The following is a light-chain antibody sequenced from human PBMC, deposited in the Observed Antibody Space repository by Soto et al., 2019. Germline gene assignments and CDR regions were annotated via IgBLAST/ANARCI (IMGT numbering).Light chain of an antibody. CDR2: GAS. CDR1: QSVSGN. V-gene: IGKV3-15*01. Sequence: EIVMTQSPGTLSVSPGERATLSCRASQSVSGNLAWYQQKPGQAPRLLIYGASTRATGIPARFSGSGSGTEFTLTISSLQSEDFAVYCCQQYNNWPRTFGQGTKVEIK. J-gene: IGKJ1*01. CDR3: QQYNNWPRT.